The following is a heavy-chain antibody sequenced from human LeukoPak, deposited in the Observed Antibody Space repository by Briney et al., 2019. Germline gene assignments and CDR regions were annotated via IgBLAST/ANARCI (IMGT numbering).Heavy chain of an antibody. CDR2: FNHSGST. V-gene: IGHV4-34*01. Sequence: PSETLSLTCAVYVGSFSGYNGSGIRHPPGKGLSWIGKFNHSGSTNYNPSLKSRVTISVDTSKNQFSLKLSSVTAADTAVYYCARRYCSGGSRYGYYYYYGMDVWGQGTTVTVSS. CDR3: ARRYCSGGSRYGYYYYYGMDV. J-gene: IGHJ6*02. D-gene: IGHD2-15*01. CDR1: VGSFSGYN.